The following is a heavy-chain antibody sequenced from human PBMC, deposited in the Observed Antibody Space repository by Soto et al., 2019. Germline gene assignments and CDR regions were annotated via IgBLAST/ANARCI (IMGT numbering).Heavy chain of an antibody. V-gene: IGHV1-3*05. CDR1: GYTFTSYA. CDR3: ARSIVVVPALDY. J-gene: IGHJ4*02. D-gene: IGHD2-21*02. CDR2: INAGNGNT. Sequence: QVQLVQSGAEEKKPGASVKVSCKASGYTFTSYAMHWVRQAPGQRLEWMGWINAGNGNTKYSQKFQGRDTITRDTSASTAYMELSSLRSEDTAVYYCARSIVVVPALDYWGQGTLVTVSS.